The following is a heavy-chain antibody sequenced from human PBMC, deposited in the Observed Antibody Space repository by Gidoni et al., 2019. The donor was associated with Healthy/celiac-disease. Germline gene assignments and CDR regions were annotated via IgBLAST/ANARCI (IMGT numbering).Heavy chain of an antibody. CDR2: ISSSSSTI. D-gene: IGHD2-15*01. Sequence: EVQLVESGGGLVQPGGSLRLSCAASGFPFISYSMNWVRQAPGKGLEWVSYISSSSSTIYYADSVKGRFTISRDNAKNSLYLQMNSLRDEDTAVYYCARYRRQAARGYFDYWGQGTLVTVSS. V-gene: IGHV3-48*02. CDR1: GFPFISYS. CDR3: ARYRRQAARGYFDY. J-gene: IGHJ4*02.